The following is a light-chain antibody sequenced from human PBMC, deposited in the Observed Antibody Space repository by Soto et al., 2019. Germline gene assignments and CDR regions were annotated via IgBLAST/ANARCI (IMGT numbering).Light chain of an antibody. J-gene: IGLJ1*01. CDR2: DVS. V-gene: IGLV2-11*01. Sequence: QSALTQPPSVSGSPGQSVTISCTGTSSDIGGYNYVSWYQQLPGKAPKLMIYDVSKRPSGVPDRFSGSKSGNTASLTISGLQAEDEADYYCCSYAGTTHVFGTGTKLTVL. CDR1: SSDIGGYNY. CDR3: CSYAGTTHV.